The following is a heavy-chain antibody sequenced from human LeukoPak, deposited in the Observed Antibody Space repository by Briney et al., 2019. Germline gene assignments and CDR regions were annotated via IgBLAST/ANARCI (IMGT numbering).Heavy chain of an antibody. J-gene: IGHJ4*02. CDR1: GFTFSSYW. CDR3: ARTSGYGGKPTPFDY. D-gene: IGHD4-23*01. Sequence: GGSLRLSRAASGFTFSSYWMSWVRQAPGKGLEWVANIKQDGSEKYYVDSVKGRFTISRDNAKNSLYLQMNSLRAEDTAVYYCARTSGYGGKPTPFDYWGQGTLVTVSS. V-gene: IGHV3-7*01. CDR2: IKQDGSEK.